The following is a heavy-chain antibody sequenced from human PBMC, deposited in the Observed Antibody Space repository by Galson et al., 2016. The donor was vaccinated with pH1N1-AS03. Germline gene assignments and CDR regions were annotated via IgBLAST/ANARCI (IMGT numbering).Heavy chain of an antibody. D-gene: IGHD5-24*01. CDR2: GYSSGHT. CDR3: AREDGSTVISKFDY. CDR1: GASISSSTYY. V-gene: IGHV4-61*02. Sequence: TLSLTCTVSGASISSSTYYWSWIRQPAGKGLEWIGRGYSSGHTNYNPSLKGRVTTSVDTSKNQFSLRLSAVTAPDTAFYYCAREDGSTVISKFDYWGQGTLVTVSS. J-gene: IGHJ4*02.